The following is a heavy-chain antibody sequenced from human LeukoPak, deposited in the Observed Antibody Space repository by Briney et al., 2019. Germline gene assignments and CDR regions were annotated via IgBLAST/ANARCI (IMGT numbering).Heavy chain of an antibody. CDR1: GGTFSSYA. CDR2: IIPIFGTA. J-gene: IGHJ6*03. Sequence: SVKVSCKASGGTFSSYAISWVRQAPGQGLEWMGGIIPIFGTANYAQKFQGRVTITTDESASTAYMELSSLRSEDTAVYYCARGGVASDYYYYMDVWGKGTTVTVSS. CDR3: ARGGVASDYYYYMDV. D-gene: IGHD3-3*01. V-gene: IGHV1-69*05.